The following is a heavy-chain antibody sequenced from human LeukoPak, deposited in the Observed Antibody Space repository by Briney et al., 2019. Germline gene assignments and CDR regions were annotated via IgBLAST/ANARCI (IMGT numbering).Heavy chain of an antibody. V-gene: IGHV1-24*01. CDR1: GYTLTELS. Sequence: ASVKVSCKVSGYTLTELSMHWVRQAPGKGLEWMGGFDPEDGETIYAEKFQGRVTMTEDTSTDTAYMELSSLRSEDTAVYYCATDPPLGYCSGGSCQMGAFDIWGQGTMVTVSS. CDR3: ATDPPLGYCSGGSCQMGAFDI. CDR2: FDPEDGET. J-gene: IGHJ3*02. D-gene: IGHD2-15*01.